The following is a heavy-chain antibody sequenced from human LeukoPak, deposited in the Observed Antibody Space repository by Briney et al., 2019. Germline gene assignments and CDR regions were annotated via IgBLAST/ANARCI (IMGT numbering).Heavy chain of an antibody. CDR3: AREGWLGYSSGWYEKYYSDY. CDR2: INPSGGST. V-gene: IGHV1-46*01. Sequence: GASVKVSCKASGYTFTSYYMHWVRQAPGQGLEGMGIINPSGGSTSYAQKFQGRVTMTRDTSTSTVYMELSSLRSEDTAVYYCAREGWLGYSSGWYEKYYSDYWGQGTLVTVSS. CDR1: GYTFTSYY. D-gene: IGHD6-19*01. J-gene: IGHJ4*02.